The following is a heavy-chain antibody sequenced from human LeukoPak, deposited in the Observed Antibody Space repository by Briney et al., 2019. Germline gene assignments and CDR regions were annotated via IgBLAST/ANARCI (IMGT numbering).Heavy chain of an antibody. J-gene: IGHJ4*02. CDR2: IVGSGGGT. CDR1: GFTFSSYA. V-gene: IGHV3-23*01. D-gene: IGHD6-19*01. CDR3: AKKMPVAGFDY. Sequence: GGSLRLSCAASGFTFSSYAMSWVHQGPGKGLEWVSTIVGSGGGTDCADSVKGRFTISRDNSKNTLYLQMNSLRAEDTAVYYCAKKMPVAGFDYWGQGTLVTVSS.